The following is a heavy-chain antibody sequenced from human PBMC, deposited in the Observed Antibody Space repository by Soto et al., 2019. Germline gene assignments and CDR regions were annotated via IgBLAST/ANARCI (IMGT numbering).Heavy chain of an antibody. D-gene: IGHD1-26*01. V-gene: IGHV4-61*01. CDR2: IYYSGST. CDR3: ARVPPSLAVGATEGDYFDY. J-gene: IGHJ4*02. Sequence: QVQLQESGPELVKPSETLSLTCTVSGGTVSSGSYYWSWIRQPPGKGLEWIEYIYYSGSTNYNPSLKSRVTISVDTSKNQFTLKLSSVTAADTAVYYCARVPPSLAVGATEGDYFDYWGQGTLVTVSS. CDR1: GGTVSSGSYY.